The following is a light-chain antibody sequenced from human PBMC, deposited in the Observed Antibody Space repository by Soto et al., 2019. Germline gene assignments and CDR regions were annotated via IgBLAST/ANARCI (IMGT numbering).Light chain of an antibody. V-gene: IGKV1-5*03. J-gene: IGKJ4*01. CDR1: QTISSW. CDR2: KAS. CDR3: QQYSSYPLT. Sequence: DIQMTQSPSTLSGSVGDRVTITCRASQTISSWLAWYQQKPGKAPKLLIYKASTLKSGVPSRFSGSGSGTEFTLTISSLQPDDFATYYCQQYSSYPLTFGGGTKVEI.